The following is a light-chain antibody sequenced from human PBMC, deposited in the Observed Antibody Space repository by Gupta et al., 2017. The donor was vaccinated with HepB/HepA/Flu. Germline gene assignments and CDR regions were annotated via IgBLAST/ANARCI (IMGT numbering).Light chain of an antibody. V-gene: IGLV1-40*01. CDR3: QSYDSSLNVV. Sequence: QSVLTQPPSVSGAPGQRVTISCTGRSSNIGAGYDVHWYQRLPGTAPKLLIYDNSNRPSGVPDRFSGSKSGTSASLAITGLQAEDEADYYCQSYDSSLNVVFGGGTKLTVL. CDR1: SSNIGAGYD. J-gene: IGLJ2*01. CDR2: DNS.